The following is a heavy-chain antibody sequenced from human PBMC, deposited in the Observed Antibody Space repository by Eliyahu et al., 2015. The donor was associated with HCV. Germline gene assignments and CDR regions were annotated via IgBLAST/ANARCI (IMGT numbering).Heavy chain of an antibody. D-gene: IGHD3-3*01. V-gene: IGHV2-5*02. Sequence: QITLKESGPTLVKPAQTLTLTCTFSXFSLSTXGEGVGWIRQPPGKALEWLALIYWDDDTRXSPSLKNRLTIAKDTSKNQVVLKLTDVDPTDTGTYFCARRGTTTIFGMVYGSGWFDPWGQGTQVIAS. CDR1: XFSLSTXGEG. CDR3: ARRGTTTIFGMVYGSGWFDP. J-gene: IGHJ5*02. CDR2: IYWDDDT.